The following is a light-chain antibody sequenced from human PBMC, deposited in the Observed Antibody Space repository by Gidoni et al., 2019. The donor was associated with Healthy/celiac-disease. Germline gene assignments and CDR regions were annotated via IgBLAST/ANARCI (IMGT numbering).Light chain of an antibody. CDR2: DAS. CDR1: QDISNY. J-gene: IGKJ3*01. CDR3: QQYDNLPS. V-gene: IGKV1-33*01. Sequence: DIQSTQYPSSLSAAVGDRVTITGQASQDISNYLNWYQQKPGKAPKLLIYDASNLETGVPSRFSGSGSGTDFTFTISSLQPEDIATYYCQQYDNLPSFGPGTKVDIK.